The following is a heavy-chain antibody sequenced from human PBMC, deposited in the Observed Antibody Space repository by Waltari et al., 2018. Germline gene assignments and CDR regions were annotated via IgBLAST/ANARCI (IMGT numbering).Heavy chain of an antibody. J-gene: IGHJ5*02. CDR1: GGSFSGYY. CDR2: INHSGST. V-gene: IGHV4-34*01. D-gene: IGHD2-21*01. Sequence: QVQLQQWGAGLLKPSETLSLTCAVYGGSFSGYYWSWIRQPPGKGLEWIGEINHSGSTNYNPSLKSRVTISVDTSKNQFSLKLSSVTAADTAVYYCARGLVAGGDCLDPWGQGTLVTVSS. CDR3: ARGLVAGGDCLDP.